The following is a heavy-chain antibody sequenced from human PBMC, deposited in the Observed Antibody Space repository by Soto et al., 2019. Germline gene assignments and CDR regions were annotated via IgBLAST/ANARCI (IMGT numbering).Heavy chain of an antibody. CDR1: GFTFGDYA. D-gene: IGHD2-15*01. CDR2: IRSKAYGGTT. CDR3: AKDWGYSYCSGGSCYGPLFDY. V-gene: IGHV3-49*03. Sequence: GGSLRLSCTASGFTFGDYAMSWFRQAPGKGLEWVGFIRSKAYGGTTEYAASVKGRFTISRDNSKNTLYLQMNSLRAEDTAVYYCAKDWGYSYCSGGSCYGPLFDYWGQGTLVTVSS. J-gene: IGHJ4*02.